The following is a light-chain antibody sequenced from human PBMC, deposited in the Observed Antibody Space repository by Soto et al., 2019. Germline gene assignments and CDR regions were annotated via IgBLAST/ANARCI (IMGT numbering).Light chain of an antibody. V-gene: IGKV3-11*01. CDR1: QSVSSY. CDR3: QQRVS. CDR2: DAS. J-gene: IGKJ4*01. Sequence: EIVLTQSPATPSSSPGERATLSCRASQSVSSYLAWYQQKPGQAPRLLIYDASNRATGIPARFSGSGSGTDFTLTISSLEPEDFAVYYCQQRVSFGGGTKVEI.